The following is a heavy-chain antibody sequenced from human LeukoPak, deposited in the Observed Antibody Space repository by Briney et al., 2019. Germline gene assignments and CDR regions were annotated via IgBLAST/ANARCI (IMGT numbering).Heavy chain of an antibody. D-gene: IGHD1-1*01. J-gene: IGHJ6*03. CDR3: ARHSTDHRYNLNDVKYYYYMDV. CDR2: INYSGST. CDR1: GGSISSYY. V-gene: IGHV4-39*01. Sequence: PSETLSLTCTVSGGSISSYYWGWIRQPPGKGLEWIGSINYSGSTYYNPSLKSRVTISVDTSKNQFSLKLSSVTAADTAVYYCARHSTDHRYNLNDVKYYYYMDVWGKGTTVTVSS.